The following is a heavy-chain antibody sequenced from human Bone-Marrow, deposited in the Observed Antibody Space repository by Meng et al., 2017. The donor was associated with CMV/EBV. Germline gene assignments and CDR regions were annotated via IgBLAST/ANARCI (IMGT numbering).Heavy chain of an antibody. CDR2: IYYSGSA. CDR1: GGSFSGYY. D-gene: IGHD2-8*01. V-gene: IGHV4-34*01. Sequence: SETLSLTCAVYGGSFSGYYWSWIRQPPGKGLEWIGSIYYSGSAHYNPSLQSRVTITVDTSKNQFSLRLSSVTAADTAVYYCARDGGGCSNGICYSNGDAFDIWGQGTMVTVSS. CDR3: ARDGGGCSNGICYSNGDAFDI. J-gene: IGHJ3*02.